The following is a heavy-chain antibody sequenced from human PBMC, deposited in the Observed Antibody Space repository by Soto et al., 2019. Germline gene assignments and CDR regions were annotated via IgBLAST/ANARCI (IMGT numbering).Heavy chain of an antibody. CDR1: GGSISTSTYY. Sequence: SEALSLPCTVSGGSISTSTYYWGWIRQAPGKGLEWIGSIYYSGSTYYNPSLKSRVTISVDTSKNQFSLKLSSVTAADTAVYYCARTIYDDYEGYYYYYMDVWGKGTTVPVS. CDR2: IYYSGST. J-gene: IGHJ6*03. CDR3: ARTIYDDYEGYYYYYMDV. D-gene: IGHD4-17*01. V-gene: IGHV4-39*01.